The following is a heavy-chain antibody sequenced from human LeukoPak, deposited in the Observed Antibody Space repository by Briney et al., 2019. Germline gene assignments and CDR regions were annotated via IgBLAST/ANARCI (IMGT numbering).Heavy chain of an antibody. V-gene: IGHV1-2*06. CDR2: IDPNKGGT. CDR1: GYAFTGYY. J-gene: IGHJ4*02. D-gene: IGHD2-8*01. CDR3: ARDDGVEGKSPILFDS. Sequence: ASVKVSCKASGYAFTGYYIHWVRLVPGQGLEWMGRIDPNKGGTHYAQKFKGRVAMTRDTSIRAVYMELGRLTSADTAVYYCARDDGVEGKSPILFDSWGQGTQVIVSS.